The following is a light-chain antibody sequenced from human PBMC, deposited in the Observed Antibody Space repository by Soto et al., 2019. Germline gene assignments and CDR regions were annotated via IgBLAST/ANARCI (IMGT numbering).Light chain of an antibody. J-gene: IGKJ2*01. V-gene: IGKV1-39*01. Sequence: IPMTQSPSSLSASVGDRVTITCRASQSIGNFLNWYQQRPGKAPKLLIYAASSLESGVPSRFTARASGTEFTLTISSLQPDDSATYYCQQSYTTPPYSFGQGTKLEI. CDR3: QQSYTTPPYS. CDR2: AAS. CDR1: QSIGNF.